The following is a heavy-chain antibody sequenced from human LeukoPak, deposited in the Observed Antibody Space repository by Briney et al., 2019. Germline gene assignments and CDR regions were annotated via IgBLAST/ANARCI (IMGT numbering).Heavy chain of an antibody. D-gene: IGHD3-9*01. J-gene: IGHJ6*04. CDR3: ARDSDDILTGYYSGSADYYYYGMDV. CDR1: GGTFSSYA. V-gene: IGHV1-69*06. Sequence: SVKVSCKASGGTFSSYAISWVRQAPGQGLEWMGGIIPIFGTANYAQKFQGRVTITADKSTSTAYMELSSLRSEDTAVYYCARDSDDILTGYYSGSADYYYYGMDVWGKGTTVTVSS. CDR2: IIPIFGTA.